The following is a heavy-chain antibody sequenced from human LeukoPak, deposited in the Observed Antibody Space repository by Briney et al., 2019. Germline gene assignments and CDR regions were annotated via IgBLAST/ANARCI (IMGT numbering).Heavy chain of an antibody. D-gene: IGHD3-3*01. CDR1: GFTFSSYA. J-gene: IGHJ6*04. Sequence: GGSLRLSCAASGFTFSSYAMSWVRQAPGKGLEWVSAISGSGGSTYYADSVKGRFTISRDNSKNTLYLQMNSLRAEDTAVYYCATSEGDDFWSGSQPQSSYGMDARGKGPTAPAPS. V-gene: IGHV3-23*01. CDR2: ISGSGGST. CDR3: ATSEGDDFWSGSQPQSSYGMDA.